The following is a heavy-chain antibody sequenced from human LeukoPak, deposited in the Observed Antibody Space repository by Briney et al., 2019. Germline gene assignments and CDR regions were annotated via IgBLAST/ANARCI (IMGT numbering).Heavy chain of an antibody. V-gene: IGHV1-18*01. CDR1: GYTFTSHG. CDR2: ISAYNGNT. CDR3: AREGSYGDGILTPFDP. J-gene: IGHJ5*02. D-gene: IGHD4-17*01. Sequence: ASVKVSCKASGYTFTSHGISWVRQAPGQGLEWMGWISAYNGNTNYAQKLQGRVTMTTDTSTSTAYMELRSLRSDDTAVYYCAREGSYGDGILTPFDPWGQGTLVTVSS.